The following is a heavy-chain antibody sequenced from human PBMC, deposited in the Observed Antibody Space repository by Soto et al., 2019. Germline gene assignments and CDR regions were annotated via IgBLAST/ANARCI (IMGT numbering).Heavy chain of an antibody. D-gene: IGHD1-1*01. CDR2: IKQDGSEK. CDR3: AREQPRWYNWNDYYYYYYMDV. CDR1: GFTFSSYW. Sequence: GGSLRLSCAASGFTFSSYWMSWVRQAPGKGLEWVANIKQDGSEKYYVDSVKGRFTISRDNAKNSLYLQMNSLRAEDTAVYYCAREQPRWYNWNDYYYYYYMDVWGKGTTVTVSS. J-gene: IGHJ6*03. V-gene: IGHV3-7*01.